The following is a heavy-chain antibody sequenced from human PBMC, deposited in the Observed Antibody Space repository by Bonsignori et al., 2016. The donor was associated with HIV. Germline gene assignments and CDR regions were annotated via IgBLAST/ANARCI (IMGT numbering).Heavy chain of an antibody. J-gene: IGHJ4*02. CDR2: IYYSGST. V-gene: IGHV4-39*07. Sequence: WIRQPPGKGLEWIGSIYYSGSTYYNPSLKSRVTISVDTSKNQFSLKLSSVTAADTAVYYCARVRPAATTTPVHWGQGTLVTVSS. D-gene: IGHD2-2*01. CDR3: ARVRPAATTTPVH.